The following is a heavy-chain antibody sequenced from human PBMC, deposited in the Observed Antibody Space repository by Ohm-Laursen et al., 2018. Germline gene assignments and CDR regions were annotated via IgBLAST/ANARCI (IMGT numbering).Heavy chain of an antibody. V-gene: IGHV6-1*01. CDR1: GDSVSSNSAT. Sequence: QTLSLTCAISGDSVSSNSATWNWIRQSPSRGLEWLGRTYYRSKWYNEYALSVKGRITFNPDTSKNQISLQLNSVTPEDTAVYFCAGFTYVPDVFDIWGQGTMVTVSS. CDR2: TYYRSKWYN. CDR3: AGFTYVPDVFDI. J-gene: IGHJ3*02. D-gene: IGHD3-10*02.